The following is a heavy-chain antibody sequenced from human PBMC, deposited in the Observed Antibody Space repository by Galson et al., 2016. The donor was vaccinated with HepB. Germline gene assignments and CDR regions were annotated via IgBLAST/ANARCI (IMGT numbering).Heavy chain of an antibody. V-gene: IGHV3-48*03. CDR1: GFTFSSFE. J-gene: IGHJ4*03. CDR3: ARSFGFGYFDY. CDR2: ISSSGSST. D-gene: IGHD3-16*01. Sequence: SLRLSCAASGFTFSSFEMNWVRHAPGKGLEWVAYISSSGSSTHYADSVRGRFNFSRDNAKKSVFLQMDSLRVGDTAVYFCARSFGFGYFDYWGQGALVTVSS.